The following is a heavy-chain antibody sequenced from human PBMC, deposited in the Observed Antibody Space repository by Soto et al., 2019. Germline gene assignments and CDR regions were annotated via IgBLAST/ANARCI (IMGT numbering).Heavy chain of an antibody. J-gene: IGHJ3*02. CDR1: GYTFTSYY. D-gene: IGHD3-22*01. V-gene: IGHV1-46*01. CDR3: ASSMIVGTGEAFDI. Sequence: SVKVSCKASGYTFTSYYMHWVRQAPGQGLEWMGIINPSGGSTNYAQKFQGRVTMTRDTSTSTVYMELSSLRSEDTAVYYCASSMIVGTGEAFDIWGQGTMVTVS. CDR2: INPSGGST.